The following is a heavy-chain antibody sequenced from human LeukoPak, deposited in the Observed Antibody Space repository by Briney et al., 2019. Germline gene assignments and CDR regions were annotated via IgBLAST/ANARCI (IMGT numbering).Heavy chain of an antibody. CDR1: GYSFTSYW. Sequence: GESLKISCKGSGYSFTSYWIGWVGQMPGKGLEWMGIIYPGDSDTIYSPSFHGQVTISADKSISTAYLQWSSLKASDTAMYYCARHRGFFRASGAYYYYYYMDVWGKGTTVTVSS. CDR2: IYPGDSDT. V-gene: IGHV5-51*01. D-gene: IGHD3-3*01. CDR3: ARHRGFFRASGAYYYYYYMDV. J-gene: IGHJ6*03.